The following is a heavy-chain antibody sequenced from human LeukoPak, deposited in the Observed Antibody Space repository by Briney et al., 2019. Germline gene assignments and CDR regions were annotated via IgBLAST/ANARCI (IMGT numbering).Heavy chain of an antibody. CDR1: GFTFSTYW. J-gene: IGHJ4*02. CDR2: IKQEGSEK. Sequence: PGGSLRLSCAASGFTFSTYWMSWVGQGTGKGMEWVGSIKQEGSEKYYVDSVKGRFTISRDSAKNSLYLQMDSLRAEDTAVYYCATDRLWLNYWGQGTLVTVSS. V-gene: IGHV3-7*01. CDR3: ATDRLWLNY. D-gene: IGHD2/OR15-2a*01.